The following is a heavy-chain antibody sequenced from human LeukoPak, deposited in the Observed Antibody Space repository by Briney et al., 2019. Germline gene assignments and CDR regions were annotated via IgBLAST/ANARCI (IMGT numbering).Heavy chain of an antibody. CDR2: IYYSGST. D-gene: IGHD3-22*01. CDR1: GGSISSGGYY. J-gene: IGHJ4*02. Sequence: PSQTLSLTCTASGGSISSGGYYWSWIRQHPGKGLEWIGYIYYSGSTYYNLSLKSRVTISVDTSKNQFSLKLSSVTAADTAVYYCARAAYYDSSLPDFDYWGQGTLVTVSS. V-gene: IGHV4-31*03. CDR3: ARAAYYDSSLPDFDY.